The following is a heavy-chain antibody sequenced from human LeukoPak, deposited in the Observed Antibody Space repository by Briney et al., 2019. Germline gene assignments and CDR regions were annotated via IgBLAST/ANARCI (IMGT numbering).Heavy chain of an antibody. CDR2: VNHSGST. CDR1: GVSFSGYY. D-gene: IGHD5-24*01. CDR3: ARRSYNSPFRY. V-gene: IGHV4-34*01. J-gene: IGHJ4*02. Sequence: SETLSLTCAVYGVSFSGYYWSWIRQPPGKGVEWIGEVNHSGSTNYNASLKSGVTISVDTSKNQFALKQSSVPAADTAVHYCARRSYNSPFRYWGQGTLVTVSS.